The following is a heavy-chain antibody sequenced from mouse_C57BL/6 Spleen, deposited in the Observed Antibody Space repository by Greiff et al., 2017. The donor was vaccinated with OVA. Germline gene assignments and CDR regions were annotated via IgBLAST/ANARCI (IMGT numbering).Heavy chain of an antibody. D-gene: IGHD2-3*01. J-gene: IGHJ3*01. CDR3: ARAPYDGYSWFAY. V-gene: IGHV5-17*01. CDR1: GFPFSDYG. Sequence: EVKVVESGGGLVKPGGSLKLSCAASGFPFSDYGMHWVRQAPEKGLEWVAYISSGSSTLYYADTVKGRFTISRDNAKNTLFLQMTSLRSEDTAMYYCARAPYDGYSWFAYWGQGTLVTVSA. CDR2: ISSGSSTL.